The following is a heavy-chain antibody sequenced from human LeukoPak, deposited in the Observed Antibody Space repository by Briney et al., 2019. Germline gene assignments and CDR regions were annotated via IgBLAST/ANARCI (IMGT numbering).Heavy chain of an antibody. J-gene: IGHJ5*01. V-gene: IGHV4-4*07. CDR3: ARVTYSSNWYDY. Sequence: PSETLSPTCTVSGGSIRNYYWSWIRQPAGKGLEWIGLIYSSGSTNCNPSLKSRLTMSVDTSKNQFSLKLTSVTAADTATYYCARVTYSSNWYDYWGQGTLVTVSS. CDR1: GGSIRNYY. D-gene: IGHD6-13*01. CDR2: IYSSGST.